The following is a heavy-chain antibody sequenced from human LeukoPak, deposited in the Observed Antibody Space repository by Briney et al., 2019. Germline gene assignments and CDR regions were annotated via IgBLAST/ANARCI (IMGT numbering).Heavy chain of an antibody. Sequence: GSLRLSCAASGFTFNTYAMTWVRQAPGKGLEWVSGISTSGDRTYYADSVKGRFTISRDNSKNTLYLQMNSLRAEDTAEYYCARSAVGTSCCTAVDYWGQGTLVTVSS. CDR2: ISTSGDRT. J-gene: IGHJ4*02. CDR3: ARSAVGTSCCTAVDY. CDR1: GFTFNTYA. V-gene: IGHV3-23*01. D-gene: IGHD1-26*01.